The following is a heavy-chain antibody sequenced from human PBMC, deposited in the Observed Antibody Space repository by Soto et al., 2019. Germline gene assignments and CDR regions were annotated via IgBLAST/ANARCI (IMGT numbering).Heavy chain of an antibody. Sequence: GGSLRLSCVASGFTFSTDSMNWVRQAPGKGLEWVAHISTSGATRYYADSVKGRFTISRDNSKNTLYLQMNSLRAEDTAVYYCAKEWVYDSSGWSFDYWGQGTLVTVSS. D-gene: IGHD3-22*01. V-gene: IGHV3-48*01. J-gene: IGHJ4*02. CDR1: GFTFSTDS. CDR3: AKEWVYDSSGWSFDY. CDR2: ISTSGATR.